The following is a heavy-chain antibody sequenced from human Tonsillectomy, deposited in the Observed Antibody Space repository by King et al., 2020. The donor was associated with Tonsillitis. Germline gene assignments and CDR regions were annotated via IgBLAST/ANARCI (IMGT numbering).Heavy chain of an antibody. CDR2: ISDSSSTI. Sequence: VQLVESGGGLVQSGGSLRLSCAASGFTFSSYGMNWVRQAPGKGLEWLSYISDSSSTISYADSVKGRFTISRDNAKTSLYLQMNSLRAEDTAVYYCVRDKNWAFDYWGQGTLVTVSS. CDR3: VRDKNWAFDY. D-gene: IGHD7-27*01. J-gene: IGHJ4*02. CDR1: GFTFSSYG. V-gene: IGHV3-48*01.